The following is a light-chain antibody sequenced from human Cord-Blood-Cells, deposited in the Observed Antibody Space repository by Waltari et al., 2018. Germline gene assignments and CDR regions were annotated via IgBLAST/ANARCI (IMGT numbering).Light chain of an antibody. CDR2: DAS. CDR3: QQRSNWPRNT. J-gene: IGKJ2*01. Sequence: EIVLTQSPATLSLSPGERATLSCRASQSVSSYLACYQQKPGQAPRLLIYDASNRATGIPARFSGSGSGTDFTLTISSLEPEDFAVYYCQQRSNWPRNTFGQGTKLEIK. V-gene: IGKV3-11*01. CDR1: QSVSSY.